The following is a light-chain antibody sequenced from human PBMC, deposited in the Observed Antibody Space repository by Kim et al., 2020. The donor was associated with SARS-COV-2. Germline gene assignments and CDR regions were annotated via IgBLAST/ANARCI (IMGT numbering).Light chain of an antibody. V-gene: IGKV3-15*01. CDR2: DAS. Sequence: EIVITQSPATLSLSPGERATLSCRASQSISSNLAWYQQKPGQTPRVLIYDASARATGIPARFSGSGSGTDFTLTISNVQSEDFAVYYCQQYAYWRAFGQGTRLEIK. J-gene: IGKJ5*01. CDR3: QQYAYWRA. CDR1: QSISSN.